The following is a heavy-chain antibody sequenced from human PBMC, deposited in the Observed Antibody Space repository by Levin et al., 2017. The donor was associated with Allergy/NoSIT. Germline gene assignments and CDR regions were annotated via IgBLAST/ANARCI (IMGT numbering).Heavy chain of an antibody. V-gene: IGHV4-4*07. CDR2: IQISGAT. D-gene: IGHD3-16*01. CDR3: ARDDTVWGGNNWFDP. Sequence: SETLSLTCIVSGDSINNYWWSWIRQPAGKALEWIGRIQISGATNHNPSLKSRVSMSIDMSKNQFSLRLNSVTAADTAVYYCARDDTVWGGNNWFDPWGQGTLITVSS. CDR1: GDSINNYW. J-gene: IGHJ5*02.